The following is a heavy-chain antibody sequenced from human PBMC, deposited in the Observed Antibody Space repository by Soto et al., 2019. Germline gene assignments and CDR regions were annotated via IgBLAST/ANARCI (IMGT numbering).Heavy chain of an antibody. J-gene: IGHJ5*02. CDR2: ISGSGGST. D-gene: IGHD6-13*01. V-gene: IGHV3-23*01. CDR1: GFTFSSYA. Sequence: PGGSLRLSCAASGFTFSSYAMSWVRQAPGKGLEWVSAISGSGGSTYYADSVKGRFTISRDNSKNTLYLQMNSLRAEGTAVYYCAKAGRYSSSLRAPYWFDPWGQGTLVTVSS. CDR3: AKAGRYSSSLRAPYWFDP.